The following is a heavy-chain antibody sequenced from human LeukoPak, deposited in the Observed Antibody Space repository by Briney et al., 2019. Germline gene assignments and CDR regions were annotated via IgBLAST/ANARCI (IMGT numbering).Heavy chain of an antibody. CDR2: IYYSGST. CDR1: GGSISSYY. D-gene: IGHD3-22*01. J-gene: IGHJ1*01. CDR3: ARVSPGYYDSSGYYRTEYFQH. Sequence: SETLSLTCTVSGGSISSYYWSWIRQPPGKGLEWIGYIYYSGSTNYNPSLKSRVTISVDTSKDQFSLKLSSVTAADTAVYYCARVSPGYYDSSGYYRTEYFQHWGQGTLVTVSS. V-gene: IGHV4-59*01.